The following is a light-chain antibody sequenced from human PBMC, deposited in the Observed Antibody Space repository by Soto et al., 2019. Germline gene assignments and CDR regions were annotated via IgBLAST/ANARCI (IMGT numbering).Light chain of an antibody. Sequence: EFLLTQSPATLSLSPGDRAILSCRASQSVAGSLAWYQQKPGQAPRLLIYDISTRAAAIPARFSGSGSGTDFTLTVSSLEPEDFALYYCQQRSNRITFGQGTRLEI. V-gene: IGKV3-11*01. J-gene: IGKJ5*01. CDR2: DIS. CDR1: QSVAGS. CDR3: QQRSNRIT.